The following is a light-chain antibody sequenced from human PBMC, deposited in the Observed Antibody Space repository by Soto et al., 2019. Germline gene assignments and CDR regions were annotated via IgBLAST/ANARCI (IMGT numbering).Light chain of an antibody. CDR3: SSYAGSNVV. J-gene: IGLJ2*01. CDR1: SSDVGGYNY. CDR2: EVS. Sequence: QSALTQPPSASGSPGQSVTISCTGTSSDVGGYNYVSWYQQHPGKAPKVMIYEVSKRPSGVPDRFSGSKSGNTASLTVSGLQAEDEADYYCSSYAGSNVVFGGGTKLIVL. V-gene: IGLV2-8*01.